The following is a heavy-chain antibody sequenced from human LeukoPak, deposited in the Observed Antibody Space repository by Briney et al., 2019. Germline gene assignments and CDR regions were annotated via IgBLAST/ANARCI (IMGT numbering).Heavy chain of an antibody. V-gene: IGHV4-39*07. CDR3: ARAARGYYDFWSGYLYYFDY. CDR1: GGSISSSSYY. J-gene: IGHJ4*02. CDR2: IYYSGST. D-gene: IGHD3-3*01. Sequence: ASETLSLTCTVSGGSISSSSYYWGWIRQPPGKGLEWIGSIYYSGSTYYNPSLKSRVTISVDTSKNQFSLKLSSVTAADTAVYHCARAARGYYDFWSGYLYYFDYWGQGTLVTVSS.